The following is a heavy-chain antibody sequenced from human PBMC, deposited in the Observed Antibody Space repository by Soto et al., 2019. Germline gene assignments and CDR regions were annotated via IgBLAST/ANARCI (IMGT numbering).Heavy chain of an antibody. V-gene: IGHV1-18*01. Sequence: ASVKVSCKASGYTFTSYCISWVRQAPGQGLEWMGWISAYSGNTNYAQKLQGRVTMTTDTSTSTAYMDLRSLRSDDTAVYYCARKNDYGGFDYWGQGTLVTVSS. J-gene: IGHJ4*02. CDR1: GYTFTSYC. D-gene: IGHD4-17*01. CDR2: ISAYSGNT. CDR3: ARKNDYGGFDY.